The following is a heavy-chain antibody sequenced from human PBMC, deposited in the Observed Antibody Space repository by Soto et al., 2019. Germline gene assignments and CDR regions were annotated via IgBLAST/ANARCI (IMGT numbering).Heavy chain of an antibody. Sequence: PSETLSLTCTVSGGSISSSSYYWGWIRQPPGKGLEWIGSIYYSGSTYYNPSLKSRVTISVDTSKNQFSLKLSSVTAADTAVYYCARHLRVGPYYDFWSGISYFDYWGQGTLVTVSS. D-gene: IGHD3-3*01. CDR3: ARHLRVGPYYDFWSGISYFDY. CDR1: GGSISSSSYY. J-gene: IGHJ4*02. V-gene: IGHV4-39*01. CDR2: IYYSGST.